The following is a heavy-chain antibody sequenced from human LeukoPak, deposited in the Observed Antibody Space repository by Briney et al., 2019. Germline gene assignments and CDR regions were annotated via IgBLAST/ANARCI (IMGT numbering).Heavy chain of an antibody. CDR2: IPSSGST. D-gene: IGHD2-8*01. CDR3: ARDRDIYCANGVCYNWFFDL. Sequence: SETLSLTCTVSGGSISSYYWSWIRQPPGKGLEWIGYIPSSGSTNYNPSLKSRVTISVDTSKNQFSLRLSSVTAADTAVYYCARDRDIYCANGVCYNWFFDLWGRGTLVTVSS. V-gene: IGHV4-59*01. J-gene: IGHJ2*01. CDR1: GGSISSYY.